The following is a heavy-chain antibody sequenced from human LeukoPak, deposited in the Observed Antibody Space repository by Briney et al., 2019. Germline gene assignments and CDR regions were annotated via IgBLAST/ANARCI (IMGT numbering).Heavy chain of an antibody. CDR3: VRGADTGYSSDS. D-gene: IGHD3-9*01. V-gene: IGHV3-74*01. CDR1: GFIFSRYW. Sequence: GGSLRLSCVASGFIFSRYWMHWVRHAPGKGLVWVSRINSDVRSTNYADSVKGRFSIYRDKAENTLYLQMNSLRVEDTAVYYCVRGADTGYSSDSWGQGTLVTVSS. CDR2: INSDVRST. J-gene: IGHJ4*02.